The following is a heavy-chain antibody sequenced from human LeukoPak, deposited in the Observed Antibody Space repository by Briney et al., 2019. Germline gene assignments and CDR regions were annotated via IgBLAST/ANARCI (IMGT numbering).Heavy chain of an antibody. CDR3: ARERTLWFGELDY. CDR2: IYYSGST. J-gene: IGHJ4*02. CDR1: GGSISSYY. V-gene: IGHV4-59*01. D-gene: IGHD3-10*01. Sequence: SETLSLTCTVPGGSISSYYWSWIRQPPGKGLDWIGYIYYSGSTNYNPSLKSRVTISVDTSKNQFSLKLSSVTAADTAVYYCARERTLWFGELDYWGQGTLVTVSS.